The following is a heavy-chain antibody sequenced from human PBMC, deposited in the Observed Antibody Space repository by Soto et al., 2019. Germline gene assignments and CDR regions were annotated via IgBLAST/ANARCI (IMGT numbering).Heavy chain of an antibody. D-gene: IGHD6-13*01. CDR2: INPLPTSGST. Sequence: QVQLVQSGAEVKKPGASVKVSCKASGYIFTNYYIHWVRQAPGQGLEWMAIINPLPTSGSTNYAQKFQGRVTVTRDTSTSTVYMELSRMGSEDTAIYYCARDLAEAAYWGQGTLVTVSS. J-gene: IGHJ4*02. CDR1: GYIFTNYY. V-gene: IGHV1-46*01. CDR3: ARDLAEAAY.